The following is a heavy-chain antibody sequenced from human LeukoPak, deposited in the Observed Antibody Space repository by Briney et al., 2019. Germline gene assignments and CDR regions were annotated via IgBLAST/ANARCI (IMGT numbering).Heavy chain of an antibody. J-gene: IGHJ4*02. CDR2: INPNSGGT. CDR3: ARAHYYYGSGSYEFDY. CDR1: GYTFTSYA. V-gene: IGHV1-18*01. Sequence: ASVKVSCKASGYTFTSYAMNWVRQAPGQGLEWMGWINPNSGGTNYAQKLQGRVTMTTDTSTSTAYMELRSLRSDDTAVYYCARAHYYYGSGSYEFDYWGQGTLVTVSS. D-gene: IGHD3-10*01.